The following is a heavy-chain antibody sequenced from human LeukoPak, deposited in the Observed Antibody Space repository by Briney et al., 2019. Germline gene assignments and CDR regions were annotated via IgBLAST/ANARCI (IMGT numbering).Heavy chain of an antibody. J-gene: IGHJ4*02. Sequence: SETLSLTCTVSGGSISTYYWNWIRQPPGKGLEWIGYIYYSGSTNYNPSLKTRVTISVDTSKNQFTLKLSSVTAADTAMYYCARDGSARYYFDYWGQGTLVTVSS. CDR3: ARDGSARYYFDY. CDR1: GGSISTYY. V-gene: IGHV4-59*01. CDR2: IYYSGST.